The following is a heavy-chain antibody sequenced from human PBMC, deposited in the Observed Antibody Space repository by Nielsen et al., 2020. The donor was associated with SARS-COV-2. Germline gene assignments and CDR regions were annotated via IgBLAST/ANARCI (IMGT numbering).Heavy chain of an antibody. D-gene: IGHD2-2*01. J-gene: IGHJ4*02. CDR2: INPSGGST. CDR1: GYTFTSYY. V-gene: IGHV1-46*01. Sequence: ASVKVSCKASGYTFTSYYMHWVRQAPGQGLEWMGIINPSGGSTSYAQKLQGRVTMTTDTSTSTAYMELRSLRSDDTAVYYCARVRYCSSTSCSGLFDYWGQGTLVTVSS. CDR3: ARVRYCSSTSCSGLFDY.